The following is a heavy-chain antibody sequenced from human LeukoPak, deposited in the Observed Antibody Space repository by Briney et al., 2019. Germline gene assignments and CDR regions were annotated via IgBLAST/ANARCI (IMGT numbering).Heavy chain of an antibody. Sequence: PGGPLRLSCAASGFTFSTYWMHWVCQAPGKGLEWVSAISGSGGSTYYADSVKGRFTISRDSSKNTLSLQMNSLRAEDAAVYYCAKEAVAGKTIGYFDLWGRGTLVTVSS. V-gene: IGHV3-23*01. CDR3: AKEAVAGKTIGYFDL. CDR1: GFTFSTYW. D-gene: IGHD6-19*01. J-gene: IGHJ2*01. CDR2: ISGSGGST.